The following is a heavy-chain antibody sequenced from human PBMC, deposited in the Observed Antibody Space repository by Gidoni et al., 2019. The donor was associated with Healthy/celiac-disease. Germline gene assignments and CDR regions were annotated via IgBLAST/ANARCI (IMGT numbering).Heavy chain of an antibody. D-gene: IGHD7-27*01. Sequence: VQLVQSGAEVKKTGSSVKVSCKVSGDTLTELFMHWVRQVPGKGLEWMGGFDPEDSETIYAQKFQGRVTMSEDTSTDTAYMELSSLRSKDTAVYYCATHRFDRLGIGSFDYWGQGTLVTVSS. CDR3: ATHRFDRLGIGSFDY. CDR2: FDPEDSET. J-gene: IGHJ4*02. CDR1: GDTLTELF. V-gene: IGHV1-24*01.